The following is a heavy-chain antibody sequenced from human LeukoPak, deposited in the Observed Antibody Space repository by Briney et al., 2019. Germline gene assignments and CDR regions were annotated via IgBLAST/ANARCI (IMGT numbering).Heavy chain of an antibody. CDR2: IYHSGST. J-gene: IGHJ3*02. V-gene: IGHV4-4*02. CDR1: GGSISSSNW. Sequence: SGTLSLTCAVSGGSISSSNWWSWVRQPPGKGLEWIGEIYHSGSTDYNPSLKSRVTISVDKSKNQFSLKLSSVTAADTAVYYCARDKREPRYAFDIWGQGTMVTVSS. D-gene: IGHD1-26*01. CDR3: ARDKREPRYAFDI.